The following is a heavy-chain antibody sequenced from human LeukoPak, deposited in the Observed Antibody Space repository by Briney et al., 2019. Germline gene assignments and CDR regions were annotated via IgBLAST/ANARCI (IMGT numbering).Heavy chain of an antibody. CDR2: ISSSSSYI. J-gene: IGHJ1*01. V-gene: IGHV3-21*04. D-gene: IGHD2-21*02. Sequence: GGSLRLSCEVSGFTFSTYSMNWVRQAPGKGLEWVSSISSSSSYIYYADSVKGRFTISRGNSKNTLYLQMNSLRVEDTAVYYCAKAGYCGGDCYRGGRYFQHWGQGTLVTVS. CDR3: AKAGYCGGDCYRGGRYFQH. CDR1: GFTFSTYS.